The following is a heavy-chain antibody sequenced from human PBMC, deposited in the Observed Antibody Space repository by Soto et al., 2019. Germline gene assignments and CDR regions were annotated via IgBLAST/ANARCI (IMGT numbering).Heavy chain of an antibody. CDR1: GFSLSTSGVG. Sequence: QITLKESGPTLVKPTQTLTLTCTFSGFSLSTSGVGVGWIRQPPGKALEWLALIYWDDDKRYSPTLKSRLTINKDTPKNQVVLTMTNIDPVDTATNYRAHRPRYSSSWYGWFDPWGQGTLVTVSS. V-gene: IGHV2-5*02. CDR2: IYWDDDK. J-gene: IGHJ5*02. D-gene: IGHD6-13*01. CDR3: AHRPRYSSSWYGWFDP.